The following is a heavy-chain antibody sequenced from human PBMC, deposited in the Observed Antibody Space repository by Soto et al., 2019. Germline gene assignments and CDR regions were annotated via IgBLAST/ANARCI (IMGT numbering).Heavy chain of an antibody. CDR1: GFTFSSYA. CDR3: VKAVYLLEFDY. J-gene: IGHJ4*02. V-gene: IGHV3-23*01. D-gene: IGHD2-8*01. CDR2: ISGTGTTT. Sequence: SLRLSCAASGFTFSSYAMTWVRQAPGKGLEWVSTISGTGTTTYYADSVKGRFTISRDNSKNTLYLQMNSLRTEDTAVYYCVKAVYLLEFDYWGQGTLVTVSS.